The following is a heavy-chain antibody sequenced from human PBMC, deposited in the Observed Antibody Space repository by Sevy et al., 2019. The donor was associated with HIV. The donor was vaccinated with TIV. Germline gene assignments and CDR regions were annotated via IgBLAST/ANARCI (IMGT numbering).Heavy chain of an antibody. CDR3: ASDVYYSDGSGYDFEH. Sequence: GGSLRLSCAASGFTFSVYSMNRVRQAPGKGLEWLSYIGSSCSTIAYADSVKGRFTISRDNAWSSLFLQMNSLRPEDTAVYYCASDVYYSDGSGYDFEHWGHGTLVTVSS. V-gene: IGHV3-48*04. D-gene: IGHD3-22*01. CDR2: IGSSCSTI. CDR1: GFTFSVYS. J-gene: IGHJ4*01.